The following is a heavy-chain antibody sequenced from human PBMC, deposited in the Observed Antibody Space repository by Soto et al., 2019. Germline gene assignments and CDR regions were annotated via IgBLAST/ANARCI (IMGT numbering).Heavy chain of an antibody. CDR1: GGSTSSNY. CDR3: VSYRGAFYFDH. J-gene: IGHJ4*02. Sequence: SETLSLTCTVSGGSTSSNYWSWIRQSPGKGLEWIGFVYYGGTNYNPSFESRVTMSVDTPKNQFSLELNSVTAADTAVYYCVSYRGAFYFDHWGQGALVTVSS. D-gene: IGHD4-4*01. CDR2: VYYGGT. V-gene: IGHV4-59*01.